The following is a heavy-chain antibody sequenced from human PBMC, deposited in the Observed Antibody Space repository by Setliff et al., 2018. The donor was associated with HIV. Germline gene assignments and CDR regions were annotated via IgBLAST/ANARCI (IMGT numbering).Heavy chain of an antibody. J-gene: IGHJ4*02. D-gene: IGHD3-22*01. CDR1: GGSFSGYY. CDR3: ARGGYSDSSGYYHPFDY. V-gene: IGHV4-34*01. Sequence: SETLSLTCAIYGGSFSGYYWSWIRQPPGKGLEWIGEINHSGSTIYNPSLESRVTISVDTSKNQFSLRLNSVTAADTAVYYCARGGYSDSSGYYHPFDYWGQGTLVTVSS. CDR2: INHSGST.